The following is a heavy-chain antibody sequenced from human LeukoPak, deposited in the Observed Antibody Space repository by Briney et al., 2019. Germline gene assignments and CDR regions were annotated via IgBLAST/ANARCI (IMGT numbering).Heavy chain of an antibody. CDR2: IYHSGST. CDR3: ARSSGTGTFSY. J-gene: IGHJ4*02. D-gene: IGHD6-25*01. CDR1: GGSISSSNW. V-gene: IGHV4-4*02. Sequence: SETLSLTCAVSGGSISSSNWWSWVRQPPGKGLEWIGEIYHSGSTNYNPSLKSRVTMSVDTSKNHFSLKMSSVTAADTAVYYCARSSGTGTFSYWGQGTLVTVSS.